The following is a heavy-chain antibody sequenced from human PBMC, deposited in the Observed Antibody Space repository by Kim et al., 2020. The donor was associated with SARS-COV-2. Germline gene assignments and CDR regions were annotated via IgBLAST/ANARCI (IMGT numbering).Heavy chain of an antibody. CDR3: ARGDANFAY. CDR2: IIHGGST. CDR1: GYSITSGYY. Sequence: SETLSLTCTVSGYSITSGYYWGWIRQPPGKGLEWIGNIIHGGSTYYNPSLKSRVTISLDIFKNQFSLQLTSVTAADTALYYCARGDANFAYWGQGTLVTVSS. V-gene: IGHV4-38-2*02. J-gene: IGHJ4*02.